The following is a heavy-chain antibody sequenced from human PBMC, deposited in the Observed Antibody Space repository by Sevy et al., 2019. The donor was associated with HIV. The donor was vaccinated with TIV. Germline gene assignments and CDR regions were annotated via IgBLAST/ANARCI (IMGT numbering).Heavy chain of an antibody. CDR3: AKDITMIVVADVHFDY. J-gene: IGHJ4*02. Sequence: QLGGSLRLSCAASGFTFDDYAMHWVRQTPGRGLEWVSGISWNSGRVGYADSVKGRFTISRDNAKNSLYLQMNSLRVEDTALYFCAKDITMIVVADVHFDYWGQGTLVTVSS. CDR2: ISWNSGRV. V-gene: IGHV3-9*01. CDR1: GFTFDDYA. D-gene: IGHD3-22*01.